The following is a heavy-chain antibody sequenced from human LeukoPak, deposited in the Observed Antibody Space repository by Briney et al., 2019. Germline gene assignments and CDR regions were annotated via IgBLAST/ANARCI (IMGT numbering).Heavy chain of an antibody. V-gene: IGHV3-64D*06. Sequence: PGGSLRLSCSASGFTFRNYPMHWVRQAPVKGLEFVSGVSSDGGSTTYADSVKGRFNISRDNSKNTVFLQMSSLRAEDTAVYFCVRGYSFGPYGMDVWGQGTTVTVSS. CDR2: VSSDGGST. CDR3: VRGYSFGPYGMDV. CDR1: GFTFRNYP. J-gene: IGHJ6*02. D-gene: IGHD2-15*01.